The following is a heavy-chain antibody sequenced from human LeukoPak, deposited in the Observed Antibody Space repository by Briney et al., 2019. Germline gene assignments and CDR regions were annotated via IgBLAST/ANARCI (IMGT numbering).Heavy chain of an antibody. Sequence: ASVKVSCKVSGYTLTELSMHWVRQAPGKGLEWMGGFDPEDGETTYAQKFQGRVTMTEDTSTDTAYMELSSLRSEDTAVYYCATLSGYYRFYFDYWGQGTLVTVSS. D-gene: IGHD3-22*01. V-gene: IGHV1-24*01. CDR3: ATLSGYYRFYFDY. J-gene: IGHJ4*02. CDR2: FDPEDGET. CDR1: GYTLTELS.